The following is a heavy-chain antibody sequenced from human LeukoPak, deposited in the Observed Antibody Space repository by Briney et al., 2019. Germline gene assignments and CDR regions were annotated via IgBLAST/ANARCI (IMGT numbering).Heavy chain of an antibody. CDR1: DGAITGYY. J-gene: IGHJ4*02. D-gene: IGHD6-13*01. CDR3: ARGYSTSWTYYFDY. V-gene: IGHV4-59*01. CDR2: IYGNT. Sequence: SETLSLTCTVSDGAITGYYSGWIRQPPGKGLEWIAHIYGNTNYNPSLQSRVTISVDTSKTHLSLRMNSVTAADTAVYYCARGYSTSWTYYFDYWGQGALVTVSS.